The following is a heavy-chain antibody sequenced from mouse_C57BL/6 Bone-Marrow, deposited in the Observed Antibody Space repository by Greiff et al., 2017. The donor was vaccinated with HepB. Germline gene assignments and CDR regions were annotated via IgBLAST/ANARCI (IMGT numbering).Heavy chain of an antibody. CDR2: IHPNSGST. J-gene: IGHJ2*01. CDR3: ATTGVDY. CDR1: GYTFNSYW. V-gene: IGHV1-64*01. Sequence: QVQLQQPGAELVKPGASVKLSCKASGYTFNSYWMHWVKQRPGQGLEWIGMIHPNSGSTNYNEKVKSKATLTVDKSSSTADMQLSSLTSEDSAVYYCATTGVDYWCQGTTLTVSS. D-gene: IGHD4-1*02.